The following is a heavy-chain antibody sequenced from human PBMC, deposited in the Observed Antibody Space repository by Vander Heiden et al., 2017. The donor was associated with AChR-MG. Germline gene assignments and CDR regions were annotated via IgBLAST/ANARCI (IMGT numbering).Heavy chain of an antibody. Sequence: QVQLVQSGAEGRKPGSSVKVTCKASGGTFSRSAISGVRQGPGQGLEWRGGIYPIFGTANYAQKCQGRVTITADESTSTAYMELSSLRAEDTAVYYCAGWDGVVVVPAAMYYYYMDVWGKGTTVTVSS. D-gene: IGHD2-2*01. CDR1: GGTFSRSA. CDR2: IYPIFGTA. V-gene: IGHV1-69*01. CDR3: AGWDGVVVVPAAMYYYYMDV. J-gene: IGHJ6*03.